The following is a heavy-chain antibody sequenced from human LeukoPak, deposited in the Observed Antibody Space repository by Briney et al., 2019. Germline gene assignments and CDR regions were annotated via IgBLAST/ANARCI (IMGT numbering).Heavy chain of an antibody. Sequence: GGSLRLSCAASGFTFDDYTMHWVRQAPGKGLEWVSGISGSGGSTDNADSVKGRFTISRDNSKNTLYLQMNSLRAEDTAVYYCAKVKNDYGDYYFDYWGQGTLVTVSS. V-gene: IGHV3-23*01. D-gene: IGHD4-17*01. J-gene: IGHJ4*02. CDR1: GFTFDDYT. CDR2: ISGSGGST. CDR3: AKVKNDYGDYYFDY.